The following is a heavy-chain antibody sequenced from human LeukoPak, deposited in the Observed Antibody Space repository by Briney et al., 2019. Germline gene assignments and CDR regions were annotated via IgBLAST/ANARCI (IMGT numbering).Heavy chain of an antibody. J-gene: IGHJ6*03. CDR2: MNPNSGNT. D-gene: IGHD2-21*02. CDR3: ARQQVAVTGVYYYYYMDV. Sequence: GASVKVSCKASGYTFTSYDINWVRQATGQGLEWMGWMNPNSGNTGYAQKFQGRVTITRNTSISTAYMELSSLRSEDTAVYYCARQQVAVTGVYYYYYMDVWGKGTTVTVSS. CDR1: GYTFTSYD. V-gene: IGHV1-8*03.